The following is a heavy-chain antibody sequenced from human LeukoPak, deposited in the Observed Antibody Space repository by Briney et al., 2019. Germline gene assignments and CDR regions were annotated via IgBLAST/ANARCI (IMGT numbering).Heavy chain of an antibody. D-gene: IGHD2-2*01. V-gene: IGHV1-69*13. CDR1: GGTFSSYA. J-gene: IGHJ4*02. CDR3: ARDVGEYCSSTNCYASHY. Sequence: SVKVSCKASGGTFSSYAISWVRQAPGQGLEWMGRIIPIFGTANYAQKFQGRVTITADESTSTAYMELSSLRSEDTAVYYCARDVGEYCSSTNCYASHYWGQGTLVTVSS. CDR2: IIPIFGTA.